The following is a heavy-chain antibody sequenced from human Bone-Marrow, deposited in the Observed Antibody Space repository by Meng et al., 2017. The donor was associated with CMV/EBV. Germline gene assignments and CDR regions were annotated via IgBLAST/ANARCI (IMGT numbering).Heavy chain of an antibody. CDR3: AREVVPAAVDY. CDR2: ISSSGSTI. J-gene: IGHJ4*02. V-gene: IGHV3-48*03. CDR1: GFTFSSYE. Sequence: GEYLKISCAASGFTFSSYEMNWVRQAPGKGLEWVSYISSSGSTIYYADSVKGRFTISRDNAKNSLYLQMNSLRAEDTPVYYCAREVVPAAVDYWGQGTLVTVSS. D-gene: IGHD2-2*01.